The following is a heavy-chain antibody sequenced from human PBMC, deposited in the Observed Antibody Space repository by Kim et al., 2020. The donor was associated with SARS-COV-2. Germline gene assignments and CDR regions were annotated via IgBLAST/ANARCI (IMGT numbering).Heavy chain of an antibody. CDR2: T. Sequence: TYYNPSLKIRVTISVDTSKNQFSLTLSSVTATDTAVYYCARHLFFDAFDIWGQGTMVTVSS. D-gene: IGHD3-3*01. J-gene: IGHJ3*02. CDR3: ARHLFFDAFDI. V-gene: IGHV4-39*01.